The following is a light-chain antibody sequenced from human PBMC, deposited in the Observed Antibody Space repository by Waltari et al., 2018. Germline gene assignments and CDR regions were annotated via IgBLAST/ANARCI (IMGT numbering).Light chain of an antibody. CDR3: NSYTTSGTVV. V-gene: IGLV2-14*03. Sequence: QSALTQPASVSGSPGQSITISCTGTSSDVGTYKFVSWYHHHPGKVPKLIIYDATDRPSGVVSRFSGSKSGNTAALTISGLQAEDEGDYYCNSYTTSGTVVFGGGTKLTVL. J-gene: IGLJ2*01. CDR2: DAT. CDR1: SSDVGTYKF.